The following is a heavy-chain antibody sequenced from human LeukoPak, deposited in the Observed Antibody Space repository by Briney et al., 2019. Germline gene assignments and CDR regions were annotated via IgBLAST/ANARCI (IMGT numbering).Heavy chain of an antibody. D-gene: IGHD6-19*01. Sequence: ASVKVSCKASGYTFTSYAMNWVRQAPGQGLEWMGWINTNTGNPTYAQGFTGRFVFSLDTSVSTAYLQISSLKAEDTAVYYCARVVRGIAVAGTTVADYWGQGTLVTVSS. CDR3: ARVVRGIAVAGTTVADY. J-gene: IGHJ4*02. CDR1: GYTFTSYA. V-gene: IGHV7-4-1*02. CDR2: INTNTGNP.